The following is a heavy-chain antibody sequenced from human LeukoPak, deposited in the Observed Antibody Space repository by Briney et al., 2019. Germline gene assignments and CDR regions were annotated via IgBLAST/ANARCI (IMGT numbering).Heavy chain of an antibody. CDR3: AKRRHDYGDYYYMDV. CDR2: ITGTGGNT. V-gene: IGHV3-23*01. J-gene: IGHJ6*03. D-gene: IGHD4-17*01. CDR1: GFTFSSYA. Sequence: GGSLRLSCAASGFTFSSYARSWVRQAPGKGLEWVSGITGTGGNTYYADSVKGRFTISRVNSKNTLYLQMNSLRADDTAVYYCAKRRHDYGDYYYMDVWGKGTTVTVSS.